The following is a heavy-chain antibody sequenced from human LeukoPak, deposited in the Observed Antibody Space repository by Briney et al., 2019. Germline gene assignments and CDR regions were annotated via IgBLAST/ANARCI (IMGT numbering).Heavy chain of an antibody. CDR2: MNSDGSST. D-gene: IGHD5-24*01. CDR3: ARDGARGGYDFDY. Sequence: LVWVSRMNSDGSSTSYADSVKGRFTISRDNAKNTLYLQMNSLRAEDTAVYYCARDGARGGYDFDYWGQGTLVTVSS. J-gene: IGHJ4*02. V-gene: IGHV3-74*01.